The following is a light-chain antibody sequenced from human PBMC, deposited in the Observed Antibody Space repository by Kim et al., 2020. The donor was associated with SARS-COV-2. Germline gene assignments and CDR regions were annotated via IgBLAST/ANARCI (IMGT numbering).Light chain of an antibody. J-gene: IGLJ3*02. CDR1: SHRSYY. Sequence: ALGQTVRITCQGDSHRSYYASWYQQKPGQAPVLVIYGKNNRPSGIPDRFSGSSSGNTASLTITGAQAEDEADYYCNSRDSSGNRWVFGGGTQLTVL. CDR3: NSRDSSGNRWV. V-gene: IGLV3-19*01. CDR2: GKN.